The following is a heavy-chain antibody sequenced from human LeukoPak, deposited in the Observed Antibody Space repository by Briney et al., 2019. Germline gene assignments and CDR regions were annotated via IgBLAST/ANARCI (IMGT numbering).Heavy chain of an antibody. J-gene: IGHJ4*02. CDR3: ARGSSGEFDY. CDR1: GGTFSSYA. CDR2: ISAYNGNT. V-gene: IGHV1-18*01. Sequence: ASVKVSCKASGGTFSSYAMNWVRQAPGQGLEWMGWISAYNGNTNYAQKLQGRVTMTTDTSTSTAYMELRSLRSDDTAVYYCARGSSGEFDYWGQGTLVTVSS.